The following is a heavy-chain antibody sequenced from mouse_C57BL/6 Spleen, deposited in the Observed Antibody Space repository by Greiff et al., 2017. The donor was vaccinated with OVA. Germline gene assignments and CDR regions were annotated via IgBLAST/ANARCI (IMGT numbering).Heavy chain of an antibody. V-gene: IGHV1-54*01. CDR2: INPGSGGT. Sequence: VQLQESGAELVRPGTSVKVSCKASGYAFTNYLTEWVKQRPGQGLEWIGVINPGSGGTNYNEKFKGKATLTADKSSSTAYMQLSSLTSEDSAVYFCARNYYGSSPSWFAYWGQGTLVTVSA. J-gene: IGHJ3*01. D-gene: IGHD1-1*01. CDR3: ARNYYGSSPSWFAY. CDR1: GYAFTNYL.